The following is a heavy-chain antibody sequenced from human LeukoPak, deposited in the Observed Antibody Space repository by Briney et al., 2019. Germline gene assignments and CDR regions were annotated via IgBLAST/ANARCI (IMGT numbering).Heavy chain of an antibody. V-gene: IGHV3-74*01. D-gene: IGHD4-17*01. Sequence: PGASLLLSCAAAGIIFSRDWRHGGRAAPGKGPVWVASSNGDGSRTNYADSEKGRFTISRDSAKTTLYLQMNSPRAEDTAIYYCARDQLGDGDYLFDYWGQGTLVTVSS. CDR2: SNGDGSRT. CDR3: ARDQLGDGDYLFDY. CDR1: GIIFSRDW. J-gene: IGHJ4*02.